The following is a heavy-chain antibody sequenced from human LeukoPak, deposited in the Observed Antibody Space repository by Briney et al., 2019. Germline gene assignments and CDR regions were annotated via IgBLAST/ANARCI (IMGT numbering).Heavy chain of an antibody. CDR2: ISSSSSTI. Sequence: GGSLRLSCAASGFTFSSYSMNWVRQAPGKGLEWVSYISSSSSTIYYADSVKGRFTISRDNAKNSLYLQMNSLRDEDTAVYYCARFGVVKGPNYYYYGVDVWGQGTTVTVSS. J-gene: IGHJ6*02. CDR3: ARFGVVKGPNYYYYGVDV. D-gene: IGHD3-3*01. V-gene: IGHV3-48*02. CDR1: GFTFSSYS.